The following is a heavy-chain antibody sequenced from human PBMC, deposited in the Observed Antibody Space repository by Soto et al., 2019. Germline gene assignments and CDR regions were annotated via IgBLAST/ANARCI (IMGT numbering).Heavy chain of an antibody. CDR1: GLPFSSYA. J-gene: IGHJ4*02. D-gene: IGHD6-13*01. CDR2: ISYDGSNK. V-gene: IGHV3-30-3*01. Sequence: GGSLRLSCTAYGLPFSSYAMHWVRQAPGKGLEWVAVISYDGSNKYYADSVKGRFTISRDNSKNTLYLQMNSLRDDDTALYYCAKGSADGIPYYFDFWGQGTLVTVSS. CDR3: AKGSADGIPYYFDF.